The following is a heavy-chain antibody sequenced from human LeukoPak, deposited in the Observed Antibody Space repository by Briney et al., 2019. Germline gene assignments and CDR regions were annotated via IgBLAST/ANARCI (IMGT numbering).Heavy chain of an antibody. Sequence: TGGSLRLSCAASGFTFSSYAMSWVRQAPGKGLEWVSAISGSDGSTYYADSVKGRFTISRDNSKNTLYLQMNSLRAEDTAVYYCAKEAYSGYGLDWFDPWGQGTLVTVSS. CDR3: AKEAYSGYGLDWFDP. D-gene: IGHD5-12*01. CDR1: GFTFSSYA. J-gene: IGHJ5*02. V-gene: IGHV3-23*01. CDR2: ISGSDGST.